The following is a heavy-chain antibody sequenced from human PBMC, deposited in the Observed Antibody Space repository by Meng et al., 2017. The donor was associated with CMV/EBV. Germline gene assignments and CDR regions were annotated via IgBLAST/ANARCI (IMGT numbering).Heavy chain of an antibody. CDR1: GFTFSSYW. CDR2: IKQDGSEK. V-gene: IGHV3-7*01. Sequence: GESLKISCAASGFTFSSYWMSWVRQAPGKGLEWVANIKQDGSEKYYVDSVKGRFTISRDNAKNSLYLQMNSLRAEDTAVYYCARDLRVVPAAVYHFDYWGQGTLVTVSS. CDR3: ARDLRVVPAAVYHFDY. J-gene: IGHJ4*02. D-gene: IGHD2-2*01.